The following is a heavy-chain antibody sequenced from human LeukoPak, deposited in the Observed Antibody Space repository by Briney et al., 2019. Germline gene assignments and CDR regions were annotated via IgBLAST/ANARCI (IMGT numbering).Heavy chain of an antibody. CDR1: GFIFSSYE. D-gene: IGHD5-24*01. Sequence: PGGSLRLSCGASGFIFSSYEMNWVRQAPGEGLEWVSYISGSGATTYYADSVKGRFTISRDNAKNSPSLQMNSLRAEDTAVYYCARAKMATGGGIFDYWGQGALVTVSS. CDR2: ISGSGATT. J-gene: IGHJ4*02. V-gene: IGHV3-48*03. CDR3: ARAKMATGGGIFDY.